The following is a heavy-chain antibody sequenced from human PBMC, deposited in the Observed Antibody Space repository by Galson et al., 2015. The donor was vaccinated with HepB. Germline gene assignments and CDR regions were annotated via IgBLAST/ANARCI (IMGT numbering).Heavy chain of an antibody. D-gene: IGHD3-9*01. CDR1: GWSLTDYY. J-gene: IGHJ4*02. CDR2: INHSGST. V-gene: IGHV4-34*01. CDR3: ARTTRYQGGAY. Sequence: EPLSLTCGVYGWSLTDYYLSWIRQPPGKGLEWLGQINHSGSTNYHPSLESRVPISLEPSKNQFSLKLDSVTAADTAVYFCARTTRYQGGAYWGQGTLVTVSS.